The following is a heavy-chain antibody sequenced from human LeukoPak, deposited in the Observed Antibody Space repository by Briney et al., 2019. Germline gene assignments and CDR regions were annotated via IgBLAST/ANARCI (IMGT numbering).Heavy chain of an antibody. V-gene: IGHV3-48*01. CDR3: ARHFNGGSCYSCYFNY. J-gene: IGHJ4*02. CDR2: ISSSSSTM. Sequence: GGSLRLSCAASGFTFSTYAMSWVRQAPGKGLEWVSYISSSSSTMFYADSVKGRFTISRDNAKNSLYLQVNRLRAEDTAVYYCARHFNGGSCYSCYFNYWGQGTLVTVSS. D-gene: IGHD2-15*01. CDR1: GFTFSTYA.